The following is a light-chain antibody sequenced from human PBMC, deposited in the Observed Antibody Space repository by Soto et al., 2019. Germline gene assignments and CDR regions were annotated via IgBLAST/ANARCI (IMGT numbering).Light chain of an antibody. J-gene: IGKJ1*01. CDR3: QQCGSSPWT. CDR1: QSVSSYY. V-gene: IGKV3-20*01. CDR2: AAS. Sequence: VLTQSPGNLSLSPGERATLSCRASQSVSSYYLAWYQQKPGQAPRLLIYAASSRATGIPDRFSGSGSGTDFTLTISRLEPEDFAVYYCQQCGSSPWTFGQGTKVDIK.